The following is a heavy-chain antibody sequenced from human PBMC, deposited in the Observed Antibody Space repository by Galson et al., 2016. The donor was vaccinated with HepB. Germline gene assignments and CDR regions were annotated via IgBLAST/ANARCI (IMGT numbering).Heavy chain of an antibody. V-gene: IGHV3-23*01. CDR3: AKDLRYSSSFYVFGN. J-gene: IGHJ4*02. D-gene: IGHD6-13*01. Sequence: LRLSCAAPGFTFSSYAMSWVRQAPGKGLEWVSSISGSGGSTYYADSVKGRFTIARDNSKNTLYLQMNSLRADDTAEYYCAKDLRYSSSFYVFGNWGQGTLITVSS. CDR2: ISGSGGST. CDR1: GFTFSSYA.